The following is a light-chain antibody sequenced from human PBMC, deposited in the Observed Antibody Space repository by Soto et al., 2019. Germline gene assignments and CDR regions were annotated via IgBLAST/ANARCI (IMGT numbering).Light chain of an antibody. CDR1: QSVDTD. V-gene: IGKV3-15*01. CDR3: HQYDDWPPGGT. Sequence: EIVMTQSPATLSVSPGERATLSCRASQSVDTDLAWYQQKPGQAPRLLIYSASTRATGIPARFSGSGSGTDFTLTISSLQSEDFAVYYCHQYDDWPPGGTFGQGTKVEIK. CDR2: SAS. J-gene: IGKJ1*01.